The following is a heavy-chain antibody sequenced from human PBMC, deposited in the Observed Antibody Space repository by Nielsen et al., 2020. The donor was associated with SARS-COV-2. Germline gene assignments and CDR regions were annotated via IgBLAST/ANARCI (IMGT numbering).Heavy chain of an antibody. D-gene: IGHD2-15*01. CDR2: IIPIFGTA. CDR3: ARDGVDTLLDY. CDR1: GYTFTSYG. J-gene: IGHJ4*02. Sequence: SVKVSCKASGYTFTSYGISWVRQAPGQGLEWMGGIIPIFGTANYAQKFQGRVTITADESTSTAYMELSSLRSEDTAVYYCARDGVDTLLDYWGQGTLVTVSS. V-gene: IGHV1-69*13.